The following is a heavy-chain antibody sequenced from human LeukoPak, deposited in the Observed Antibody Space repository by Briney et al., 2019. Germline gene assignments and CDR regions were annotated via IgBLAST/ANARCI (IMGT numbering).Heavy chain of an antibody. CDR1: GGSISSGSYY. V-gene: IGHV4-61*02. CDR2: IYTSGST. J-gene: IGHJ5*02. D-gene: IGHD3-10*02. CDR3: AREGLYSENWFDP. Sequence: SETLSLTCTVSGGSISSGSYYWSWIRQPAGKGLEWIRRIYTSGSTNYNPSLKSRVTISVDTSKNQFSLKLSSVTAADTAVYYCAREGLYSENWFDPWGQGTLVTASS.